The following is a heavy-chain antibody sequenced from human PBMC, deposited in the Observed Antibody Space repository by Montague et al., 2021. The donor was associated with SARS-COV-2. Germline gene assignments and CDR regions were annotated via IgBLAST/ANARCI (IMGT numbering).Heavy chain of an antibody. V-gene: IGHV3-11*03. CDR1: GLTFSDYY. CDR3: ARQGRYFDWLLMARGHQRTEGVDY. CDR2: ISSSSSYT. Sequence: SLRLSCAASGLTFSDYYMSWIRQAPGKGLEWVSYISSSSSYTNYADSVKGRFTISRDNAKNSLYLQMNSLRAEDTAVYYCARQGRYFDWLLMARGHQRTEGVDYWGQGTLVTVSS. D-gene: IGHD3-9*01. J-gene: IGHJ4*02.